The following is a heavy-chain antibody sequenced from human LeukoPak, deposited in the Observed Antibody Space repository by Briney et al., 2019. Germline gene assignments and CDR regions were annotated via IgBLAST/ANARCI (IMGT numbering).Heavy chain of an antibody. CDR1: GFTVSSNY. CDR3: AGETSRPGVTFRMDV. D-gene: IGHD3-10*01. J-gene: IGHJ6*02. Sequence: GGCLRLSCTASGFTVSSNYMNWVRPAPGKGLEWVAVVYRGGSTYYADSGKGRFTISRDNSKNTLYLQMNSLRAEDTAVYFCAGETSRPGVTFRMDVWGQGTTVTVSS. CDR2: VYRGGST. V-gene: IGHV3-53*01.